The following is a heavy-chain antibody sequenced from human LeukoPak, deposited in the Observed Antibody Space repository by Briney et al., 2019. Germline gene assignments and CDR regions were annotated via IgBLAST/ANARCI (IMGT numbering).Heavy chain of an antibody. J-gene: IGHJ6*02. CDR3: AKELTAAAGFYYYYGMDV. CDR2: ISGSGGST. Sequence: GGSLRLSCAASGFTFSSYAMSWVRPAPGKGLEWVSDISGSGGSTYYADSVKGRFTISRDNSKNTLYLQMNSLRAEDTAVYYCAKELTAAAGFYYYYGMDVWGQGTTVTVSS. CDR1: GFTFSSYA. D-gene: IGHD6-13*01. V-gene: IGHV3-23*01.